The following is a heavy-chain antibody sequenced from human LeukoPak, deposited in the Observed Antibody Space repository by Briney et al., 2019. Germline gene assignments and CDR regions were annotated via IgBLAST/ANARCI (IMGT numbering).Heavy chain of an antibody. J-gene: IGHJ6*03. CDR1: GYTFTGYY. CDR3: ARGDYYYMDV. CDR2: INPNSGGT. Sequence: GASVTLSCKASGYTFTGYYMHWVRQAPGQGLEWMGWINPNSGGTNYAQKFQGRVTMTRDTSISTAYMEPSRLRSDDTAVYYCARGDYYYMDVWGKGTTVTVSS. V-gene: IGHV1-2*02.